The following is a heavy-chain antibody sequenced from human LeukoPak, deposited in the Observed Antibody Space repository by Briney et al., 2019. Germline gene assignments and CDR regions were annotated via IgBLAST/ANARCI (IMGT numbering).Heavy chain of an antibody. CDR1: GYTFTSYG. Sequence: GASVKVSCKASGYTFTSYGISWVRQAPGQGLEWMGWISAYNGNTNYAQKLQGRVTMTTDTSTNTAYMELSSLRSEDTAVYYCARGSPHLSYYVYWGQGTLVTVSS. CDR3: ARGSPHLSYYVY. V-gene: IGHV1-18*01. J-gene: IGHJ4*02. CDR2: ISAYNGNT. D-gene: IGHD3-3*02.